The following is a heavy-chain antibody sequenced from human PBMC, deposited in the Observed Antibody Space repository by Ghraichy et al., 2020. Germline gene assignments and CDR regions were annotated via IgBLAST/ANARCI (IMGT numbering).Heavy chain of an antibody. V-gene: IGHV3-30*04. D-gene: IGHD3-9*01. CDR3: ARERGWRYFDWLLLFGGNGMDV. J-gene: IGHJ6*02. Sequence: GESLNISCAASGFTFSSYAMHWVRQAPGKGLEWVAVISYDGSNKYYADSVKGRFTISRDNSKNTLYLQMNSLRAEDTAVYYCARERGWRYFDWLLLFGGNGMDVWGQGTTVTVSS. CDR2: ISYDGSNK. CDR1: GFTFSSYA.